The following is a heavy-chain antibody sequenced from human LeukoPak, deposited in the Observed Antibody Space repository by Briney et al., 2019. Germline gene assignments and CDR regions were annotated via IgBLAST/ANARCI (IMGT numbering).Heavy chain of an antibody. CDR2: INPNSGGT. V-gene: IGHV1-2*02. D-gene: IGHD3-22*01. J-gene: IGHJ5*02. CDR3: ARQSYYDSIWFDP. CDR1: GYTFTGSY. Sequence: ASVKVSCKASGYTFTGSYMHWVRQAPGQGLEWMGWINPNSGGTNYAQKFQGRVTMTRDTSISTAYMELSRLRSDDTAVYYCARQSYYDSIWFDPWGQGTLVTVSS.